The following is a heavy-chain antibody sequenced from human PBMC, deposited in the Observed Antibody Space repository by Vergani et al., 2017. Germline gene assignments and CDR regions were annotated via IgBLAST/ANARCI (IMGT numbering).Heavy chain of an antibody. CDR2: ISGSGGST. V-gene: IGHV3-23*01. D-gene: IGHD3-16*01. CDR3: AKWAFRGTYYFDY. J-gene: IGHJ4*02. Sequence: EVQLLESGGGLVQPGGSLRLSCAASGFTFSSYAMSWVRQAPGKGLEWVSAISGSGGSTYYADSVKGRLTISRYNSKNTLYLQMNSLSAEDTAVYYCAKWAFRGTYYFDYWGQGTLVTVSS. CDR1: GFTFSSYA.